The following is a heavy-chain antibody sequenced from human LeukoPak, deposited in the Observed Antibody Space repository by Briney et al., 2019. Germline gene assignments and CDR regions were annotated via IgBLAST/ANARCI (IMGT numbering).Heavy chain of an antibody. CDR2: INPDGTTT. CDR3: ADPFADAFGI. D-gene: IGHD3-3*01. CDR1: GFTFSAYW. J-gene: IGHJ3*02. Sequence: PGGSLRLSCAASGFTFSAYWMPWVRQAPGKGLVWVSHINPDGTTTTYADSVKGRFTISRDNAKNTLFLQMNSLTAEDTAVYYCADPFADAFGIWGRGTMVTVSS. V-gene: IGHV3-74*01.